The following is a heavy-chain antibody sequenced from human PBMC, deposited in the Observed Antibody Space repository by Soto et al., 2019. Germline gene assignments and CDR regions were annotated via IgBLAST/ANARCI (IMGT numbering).Heavy chain of an antibody. CDR1: GFTCSSYW. V-gene: IGHV3-74*01. CDR2: INSDGSST. Sequence: SLRLSCAASGFTCSSYWMHWVRHAPGKGLVWVSRINSDGSSTSYVDSVKGRFTTSRDNAKNTLYLQMTRLRAEHTAAYYCAREGGIRFFDWLPGLFDYGGQGTLVAV. D-gene: IGHD3-9*01. J-gene: IGHJ4*02. CDR3: AREGGIRFFDWLPGLFDY.